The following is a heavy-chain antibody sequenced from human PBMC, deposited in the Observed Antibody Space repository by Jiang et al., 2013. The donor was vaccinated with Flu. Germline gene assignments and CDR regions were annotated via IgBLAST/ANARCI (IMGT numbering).Heavy chain of an antibody. J-gene: IGHJ4*02. CDR1: GGSISSYY. D-gene: IGHD6-13*01. CDR2: IYYSGST. Sequence: KPSETLSLTCTVSGGSISSYYWSWIRQPPGKGLEWIGYIYYSGSTNYNPSLKSRVTISVDTSKNQFSLKLSSVTAADTAVYYCARDLGSSWASGFDYWGQGTLVTVSS. CDR3: ARDLGSSWASGFDY. V-gene: IGHV4-59*01.